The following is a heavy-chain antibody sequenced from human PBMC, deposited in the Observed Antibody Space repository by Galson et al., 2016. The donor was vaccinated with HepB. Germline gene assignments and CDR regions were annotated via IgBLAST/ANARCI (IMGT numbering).Heavy chain of an antibody. Sequence: SETLSLTCTVSGGSTSSSFPYWGWIRQPPGKGLEWIGSIYYSGSTYYNPSLKSRVTISVDTSKNQFSLKLNSVTAADTAVYYCARRSTGAGEIDYWGQGTLVTVSS. CDR3: ARRSTGAGEIDY. CDR2: IYYSGST. V-gene: IGHV4-39*01. CDR1: GGSTSSSFPY. J-gene: IGHJ4*02. D-gene: IGHD3-16*01.